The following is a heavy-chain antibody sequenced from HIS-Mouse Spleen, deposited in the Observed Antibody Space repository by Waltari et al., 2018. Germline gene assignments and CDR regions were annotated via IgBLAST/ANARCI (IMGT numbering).Heavy chain of an antibody. V-gene: IGHV4-59*08. J-gene: IGHJ3*02. Sequence: QVQLQESGPGLVKPSETLSLTCTVSGGSISSYYWSWIRQPPGKGLEWIGYIYYSGSTNYNPTLKSRVTISVETSKNQFSLKLSSVTAADTAVYYCARKSLGTRFYDAFDIWGQGTMVTVSS. CDR3: ARKSLGTRFYDAFDI. CDR1: GGSISSYY. CDR2: IYYSGST. D-gene: IGHD7-27*01.